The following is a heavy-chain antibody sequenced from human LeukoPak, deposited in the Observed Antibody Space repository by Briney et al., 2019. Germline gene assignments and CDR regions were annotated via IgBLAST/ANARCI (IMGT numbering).Heavy chain of an antibody. D-gene: IGHD3-22*01. CDR2: IYYSGST. CDR1: GGSITSYY. Sequence: PSETLSLTCTVSGGSITSYYWSWIRQPPGKGLEWIGSIYYSGSTNYSPSLKSRVTISIDTSKNQFSLKLTSVTAADTAVYYCARSAYDHDAFDIWGQGTMVTVSS. J-gene: IGHJ3*02. CDR3: ARSAYDHDAFDI. V-gene: IGHV4-59*01.